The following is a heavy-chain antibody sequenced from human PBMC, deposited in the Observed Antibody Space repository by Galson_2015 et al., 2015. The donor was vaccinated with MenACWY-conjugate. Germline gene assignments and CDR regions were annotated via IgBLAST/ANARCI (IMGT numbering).Heavy chain of an antibody. CDR3: ARHPPGGRGMDV. CDR2: ISPGDSNT. D-gene: IGHD1-26*01. J-gene: IGHJ6*02. V-gene: IGHV5-51*01. Sequence: QSGAEVKKPGESLKISCTGSGYNFITYWIGWVRQMPGEGLEWVGLISPGDSNTRYSPSFQGQVTISADKSISTAYLQWSSLKASDTAMYYCARHPPGGRGMDVWGQGTTVTVSS. CDR1: GYNFITYW.